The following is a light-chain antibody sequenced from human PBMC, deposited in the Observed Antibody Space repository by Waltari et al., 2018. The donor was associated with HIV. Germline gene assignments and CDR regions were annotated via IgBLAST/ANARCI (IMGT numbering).Light chain of an antibody. CDR3: QQSYTTPRT. CDR1: QTIGTY. J-gene: IGKJ1*01. CDR2: SAS. V-gene: IGKV1-39*01. Sequence: DIQVTQSPSSLSASVGDGVTVTCRASQTIGTYLNWYQQVPGEPPKRLIYSASNLQSGVPSRFSGRGYGTDFSLTISSLEPEDVAVYDCQQSYTTPRTFGQGTKVEIK.